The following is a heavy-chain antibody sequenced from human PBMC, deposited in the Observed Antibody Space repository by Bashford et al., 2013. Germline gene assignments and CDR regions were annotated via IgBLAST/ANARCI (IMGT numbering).Heavy chain of an antibody. D-gene: IGHD1/OR15-1a*01. CDR3: AREGGTPGLWYFDL. CDR2: ISDSGGTT. V-gene: IGHV3-64*02. Sequence: VRQXPGKRLEYVSVISDSGGTTFYADSVKGRFTISRDNSKNTVYLQMGSLRAEDMAVYYCAREGGTPGLWYFDLWGRGTLVTVSS. J-gene: IGHJ2*01.